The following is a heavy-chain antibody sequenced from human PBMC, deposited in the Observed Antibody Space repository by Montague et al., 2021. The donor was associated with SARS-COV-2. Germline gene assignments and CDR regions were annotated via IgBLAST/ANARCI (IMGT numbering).Heavy chain of an antibody. V-gene: IGHV6-1*01. CDR1: GDSVSGHSVS. CDR2: PHYRSRRFD. CDR3: ARGDGLGPYTGYAFDI. J-gene: IGHJ3*02. Sequence: CAISGDSVSGHSVSSKWLTHSPPSGFELLGRPHYRSRRFDHYEVXMKGRISIKADTSKNQFSLQLDSMTPEDTAVYYCARGDGLGPYTGYAFDIWGQGTLVTVSS. D-gene: IGHD3-16*01.